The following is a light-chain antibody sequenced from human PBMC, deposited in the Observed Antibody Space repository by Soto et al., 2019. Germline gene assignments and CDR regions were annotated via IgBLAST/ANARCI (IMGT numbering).Light chain of an antibody. CDR2: GVS. CDR3: QQYDGSPRT. V-gene: IGKV3-20*01. Sequence: VLTQSPGTLSLSPGERATLSCRASQSVNSNYLAWHQQKPGQAPRLLIYGVSSRATGIPDRFSGSGSGTDFTLTISRLEPEDFVVYHCQQYDGSPRTFGQGTKVDIK. CDR1: QSVNSNY. J-gene: IGKJ1*01.